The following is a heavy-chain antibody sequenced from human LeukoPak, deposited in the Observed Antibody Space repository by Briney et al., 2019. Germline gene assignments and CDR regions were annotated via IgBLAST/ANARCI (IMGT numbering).Heavy chain of an antibody. CDR1: GGSISSYY. J-gene: IGHJ5*02. D-gene: IGHD6-13*01. Sequence: SETLSPTCTVSGGSISSYYWSWIRQPPGKGLEWIGYIYYSGSTNYNPSLKSRVTISVDTSKNQFSLKLSSVTAADTAVYYCARVRRAAGTEGNWFDPWGQGTLVTVSS. CDR2: IYYSGST. V-gene: IGHV4-59*08. CDR3: ARVRRAAGTEGNWFDP.